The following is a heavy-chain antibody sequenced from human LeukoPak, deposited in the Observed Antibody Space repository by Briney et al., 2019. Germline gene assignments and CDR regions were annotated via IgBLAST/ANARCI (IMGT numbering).Heavy chain of an antibody. CDR1: GYTLTELS. D-gene: IGHD2/OR15-2a*01. CDR2: FDPEDGET. J-gene: IGHJ3*02. V-gene: IGHV1-24*01. Sequence: ASVKVSCKVSGYTLTELSMHWVRQAPGKGLEWMGGFDPEDGETIYAQKFQGRVTMTEDTSTDTAYMELSSLRSEDAAVYYCATEFVTPGAFDIWGQGTMVTVSS. CDR3: ATEFVTPGAFDI.